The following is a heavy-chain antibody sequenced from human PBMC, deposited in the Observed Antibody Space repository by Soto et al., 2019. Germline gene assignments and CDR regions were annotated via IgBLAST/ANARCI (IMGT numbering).Heavy chain of an antibody. D-gene: IGHD7-27*01. Sequence: EVRLVESGGGLVKPGGSLRLSCAASGFTFSSYSMNWVRQAPGKGLEWVSSISSSSSYIYYADSVKGRFTISRDNAKNSLYLQMNSLRAEDTAVYYCARGPELGIRGYFDYWGQGTLVTVSS. V-gene: IGHV3-21*01. CDR2: ISSSSSYI. J-gene: IGHJ4*02. CDR3: ARGPELGIRGYFDY. CDR1: GFTFSSYS.